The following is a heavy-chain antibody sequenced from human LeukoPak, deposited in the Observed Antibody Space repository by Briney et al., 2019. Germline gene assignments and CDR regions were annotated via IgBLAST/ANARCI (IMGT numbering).Heavy chain of an antibody. V-gene: IGHV4-30-4*01. CDR2: IYYSGST. Sequence: SQTLSLTCTVSGGSISSGDYYWSWIRQPPGKGLEWIGYIYYSGSTYYNPSLKSRVTISVDTSKNQFSLKLSSVTAADTAVYYCAREYGSGSYYGAMEYWSQGTLVTVSS. D-gene: IGHD3-10*01. J-gene: IGHJ4*02. CDR1: GGSISSGDYY. CDR3: AREYGSGSYYGAMEY.